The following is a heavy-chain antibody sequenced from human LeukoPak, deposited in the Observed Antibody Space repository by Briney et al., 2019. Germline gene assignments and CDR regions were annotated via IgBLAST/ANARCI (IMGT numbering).Heavy chain of an antibody. CDR1: GFTFSSSG. J-gene: IGHJ4*02. V-gene: IGHV3-30*02. CDR2: IHFDGDNK. CDR3: AKEASTFDFDY. D-gene: IGHD3-3*02. Sequence: PGGSLRLSCAASGFTFSSSGMHWVRQAPGKGLEWVAFIHFDGDNKYFADSVKGRFTISRDNSKNTLFLQMNSLGAEDTAVYYCAKEASTFDFDYWGQGTLVTVSS.